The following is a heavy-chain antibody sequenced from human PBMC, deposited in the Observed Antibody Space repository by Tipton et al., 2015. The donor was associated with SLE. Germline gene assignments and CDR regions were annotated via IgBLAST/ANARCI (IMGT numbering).Heavy chain of an antibody. CDR2: IFSGGST. CDR3: ARDRDGFSGYEYY. J-gene: IGHJ4*02. Sequence: SLRLSCAASGFTFEEYAVNWVRQAPGKGLEWVSVIFSGGSTFYADSVKGRFTLSRDHSRNTLYLQMNSLRPEDTAVYYCARDRDGFSGYEYYWGQGTLVTVSS. V-gene: IGHV3-53*05. D-gene: IGHD5-12*01. CDR1: GFTFEEYA.